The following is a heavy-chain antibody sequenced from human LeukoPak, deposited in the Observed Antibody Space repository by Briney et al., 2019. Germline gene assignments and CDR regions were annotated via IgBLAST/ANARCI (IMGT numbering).Heavy chain of an antibody. CDR1: GFTFTNYA. D-gene: IGHD3-9*01. J-gene: IGHJ5*02. Sequence: GGSLRLSCAASGFTFTNYAVSWVRRAPGKGLEWVANIKTDGSEKYYVDSVKGRFTISRDNAKNSLYLQMNSLRAEDTAVYYCARDYTGYFPWGQGTLVIVSS. CDR2: IKTDGSEK. V-gene: IGHV3-7*03. CDR3: ARDYTGYFP.